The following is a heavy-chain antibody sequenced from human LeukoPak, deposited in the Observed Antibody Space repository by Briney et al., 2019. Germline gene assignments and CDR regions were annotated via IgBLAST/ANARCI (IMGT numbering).Heavy chain of an antibody. CDR2: MNPNSGNT. D-gene: IGHD2-2*01. CDR3: ARAVRDIVVVPAASPLYYFDY. V-gene: IGHV1-8*01. CDR1: GYTFTSYD. J-gene: IGHJ4*02. Sequence: ASVKVSCKASGYTFTSYDINWVRQATGQGFEWMGWMNPNSGNTGYAQKFQGRVTMTRNTSISTAYMELSSLRSEDTAVYYCARAVRDIVVVPAASPLYYFDYWGQGTLVTVSS.